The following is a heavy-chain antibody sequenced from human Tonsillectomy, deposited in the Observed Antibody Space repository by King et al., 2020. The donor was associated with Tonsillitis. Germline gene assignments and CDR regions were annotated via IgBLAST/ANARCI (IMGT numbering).Heavy chain of an antibody. V-gene: IGHV2-70*15. J-gene: IGHJ5*02. Sequence: HVTLKESGPALVKPTQTLTLTCTFSRFSLSTSGMCVSWIRQPPGKALEWLARIDWVDDKYYSPSLKTRLTISRDTSKNQVVLTMTNMDPVDTATYFCARTDYYGSGTYALNWFDPWGQGTLVTVSS. D-gene: IGHD3-10*01. CDR3: ARTDYYGSGTYALNWFDP. CDR2: IDWVDDK. CDR1: RFSLSTSGMC.